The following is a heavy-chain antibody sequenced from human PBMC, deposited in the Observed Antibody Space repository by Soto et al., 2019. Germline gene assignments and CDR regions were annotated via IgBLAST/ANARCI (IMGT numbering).Heavy chain of an antibody. Sequence: PGGSLRLSCAASGFTLSGYAMHWVRQAPRKGLEYVSGINSNGGGTYYANSVQGRFTISRDNSKNTVYLQMGSLRPEDMAVYYCARRARPDFYYMDVWGKGTTVTVSS. CDR2: INSNGGGT. D-gene: IGHD6-6*01. CDR3: ARRARPDFYYMDV. CDR1: GFTLSGYA. V-gene: IGHV3-64*01. J-gene: IGHJ6*03.